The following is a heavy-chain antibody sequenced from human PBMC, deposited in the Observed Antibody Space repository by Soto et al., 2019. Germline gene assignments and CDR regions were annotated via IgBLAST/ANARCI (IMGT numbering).Heavy chain of an antibody. D-gene: IGHD6-19*01. J-gene: IGHJ4*02. Sequence: GSVEVSCKASGYTFTSYGISWVGQAPGQGLEWMGWISAYNGNTNYAQKLQGRVTMTTDTSTSTAYMELRSLRSDDTAVYYCAREKIAVAGTWSFDYWGQGTLVTVSS. CDR2: ISAYNGNT. CDR1: GYTFTSYG. V-gene: IGHV1-18*01. CDR3: AREKIAVAGTWSFDY.